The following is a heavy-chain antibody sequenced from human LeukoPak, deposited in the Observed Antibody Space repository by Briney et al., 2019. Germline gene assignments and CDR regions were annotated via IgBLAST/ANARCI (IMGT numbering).Heavy chain of an antibody. J-gene: IGHJ4*02. D-gene: IGHD3-10*01. CDR1: GFTLSSYG. CDR3: AKHIYYYGSGSYVVGFDY. Sequence: PGGSLRLSCAASGFTLSSYGMHWVRQAPGKGLEWVSSISSSSSYIYYADSVKGRFTISRDNAKNSLYLQMNSLRAEDTAVYYCAKHIYYYGSGSYVVGFDYWGQGTLVTVSS. V-gene: IGHV3-21*01. CDR2: ISSSSSYI.